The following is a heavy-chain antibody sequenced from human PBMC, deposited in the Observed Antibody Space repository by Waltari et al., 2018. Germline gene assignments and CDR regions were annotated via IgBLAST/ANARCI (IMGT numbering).Heavy chain of an antibody. CDR3: ATRIPGTFSLLDY. V-gene: IGHV4-39*07. D-gene: IGHD1-20*01. CDR1: GGSISSSSCY. CDR2: IYYSGST. J-gene: IGHJ4*02. Sequence: LQLQESGPGLVKPSETLSLTCTVSGGSISSSSCYWGWIRQPPGQGLEWIGSIYYSGSTYYNPSHKSRVTISVDRSKNKFSLKLSSVTAADTAVYYCATRIPGTFSLLDYWGQGTLVAVSS.